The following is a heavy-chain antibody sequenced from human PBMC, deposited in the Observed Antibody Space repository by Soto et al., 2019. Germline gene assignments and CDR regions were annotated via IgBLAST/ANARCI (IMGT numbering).Heavy chain of an antibody. CDR2: INPNSGGT. V-gene: IGHV1-2*02. J-gene: IGHJ4*02. CDR3: ARDLAKGGGSAGFDY. CDR1: GYTFTGYY. Sequence: ASVKVSCKASGYTFTGYYIHWVRQAPGQGLEWMGWINPNSGGTKYPQKFQGRVTMTGDTSISTVYMSLTGLKSDDTAVYFCARDLAKGGGSAGFDYWGQGALVTVSS. D-gene: IGHD2-15*01.